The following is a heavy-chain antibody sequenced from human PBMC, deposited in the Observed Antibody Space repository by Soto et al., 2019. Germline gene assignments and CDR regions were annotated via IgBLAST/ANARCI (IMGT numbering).Heavy chain of an antibody. CDR1: GYTFTSYY. CDR3: ARDPVVVGATVVYYYGMDV. V-gene: IGHV1-46*01. J-gene: IGHJ6*02. CDR2: INPSGGST. Sequence: QVQLVQSGAEVKKPGASVKVSCKASGYTFTSYYMHWVRQAPGQGLEWMGIINPSGGSTSYAQKFQGRVTMIRDTSTSTVYMELSSLRSEDTAVYYCARDPVVVGATVVYYYGMDVWGQGTTVTVSS. D-gene: IGHD1-26*01.